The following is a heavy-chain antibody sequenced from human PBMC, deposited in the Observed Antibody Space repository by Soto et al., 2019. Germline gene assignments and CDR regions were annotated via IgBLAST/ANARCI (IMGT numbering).Heavy chain of an antibody. D-gene: IGHD3-3*01. V-gene: IGHV1-2*02. CDR3: ARGGGVGVAGSAAFEM. CDR1: GYPVTAYY. Sequence: QLHLVQSGAVVKKPGASVTVSCSASGYPVTAYYMHWVRQAPGRGLEWMGGINPATGAAKYTQTSQGRVTMTRDTSTSRVFMELSGLTSEDTAVFYCARGGGVGVAGSAAFEMWGQGTLVTVSS. J-gene: IGHJ3*02. CDR2: INPATGAA.